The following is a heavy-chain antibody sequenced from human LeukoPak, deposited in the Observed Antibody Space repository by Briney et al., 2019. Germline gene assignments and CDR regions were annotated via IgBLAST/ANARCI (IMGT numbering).Heavy chain of an antibody. CDR3: ARVSSAYLVPAANYYFDY. Sequence: PSETLSLTCTVSGGSISSYYWSWIRQPPGKGLEWIGYIYYSGSTNYNPSLKSRVTISVDTSKNQFSLKLSSVTAADTAVYYCARVSSAYLVPAANYYFDYWGQGTLVTVSS. CDR1: GGSISSYY. CDR2: IYYSGST. D-gene: IGHD2-2*01. V-gene: IGHV4-59*01. J-gene: IGHJ4*02.